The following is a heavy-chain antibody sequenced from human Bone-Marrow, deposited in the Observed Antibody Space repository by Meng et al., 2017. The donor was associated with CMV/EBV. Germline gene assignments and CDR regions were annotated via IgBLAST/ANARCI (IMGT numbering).Heavy chain of an antibody. J-gene: IGHJ1*01. CDR1: GFTFSSYE. D-gene: IGHD2-15*01. CDR3: ARDHPGLPFQH. CDR2: ISSSGSTI. Sequence: GGSLRLSCAASGFTFSSYEMNWVRQAPGKGLEWVSYISSSGSTIYYADSVKGRFTISRDNAKNSLYLQMNSLRAEDTAVYYCARDHPGLPFQHWGQGTLVTVSS. V-gene: IGHV3-48*03.